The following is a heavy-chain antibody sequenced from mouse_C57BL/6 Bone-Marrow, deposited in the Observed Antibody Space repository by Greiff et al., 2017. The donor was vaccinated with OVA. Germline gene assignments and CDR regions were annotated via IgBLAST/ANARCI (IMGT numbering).Heavy chain of an antibody. V-gene: IGHV1-55*01. CDR3: ARFNYYGSSYGYFDV. Sequence: QVQLQQPGAELVKPGASVKMSCKASGYTFTSYWITWVKQRPGQGLEWIGDIYPGSGSTNYNEKFKSKATLTVDTSSSTAYMQLSSLTSEDSAVYYCARFNYYGSSYGYFDVWGTGTTVTVSS. J-gene: IGHJ1*03. CDR1: GYTFTSYW. CDR2: IYPGSGST. D-gene: IGHD1-1*01.